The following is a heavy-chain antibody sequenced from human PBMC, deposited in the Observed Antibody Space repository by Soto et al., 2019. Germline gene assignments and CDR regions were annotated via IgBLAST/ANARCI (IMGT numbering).Heavy chain of an antibody. V-gene: IGHV1-46*03. CDR3: ARDYCSSTSCTGGYYYYYVDV. CDR1: GGTFSSYA. CDR2: INPSGGST. Sequence: ASVKVSCKASGGTFSSYAISWVRQAPGQGLERMGIINPSGGSTSYAQKFQGRVTMTRDTSTSTVYMELSSLRSEDTAVYYCARDYCSSTSCTGGYYYYYVDVWGKGTTVTVSS. D-gene: IGHD2-2*01. J-gene: IGHJ6*03.